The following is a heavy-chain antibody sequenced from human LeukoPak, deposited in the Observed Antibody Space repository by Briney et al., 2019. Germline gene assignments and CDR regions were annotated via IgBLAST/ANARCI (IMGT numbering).Heavy chain of an antibody. V-gene: IGHV3-48*01. CDR2: ISNTSGTI. CDR3: ASGRTVYYYYMDV. CDR1: GFPFSTYS. D-gene: IGHD2-8*01. J-gene: IGHJ6*03. Sequence: GGSLRLSCAASGFPFSTYSMNWVRLAPGKGLEWVSFISNTSGTIYYADSVKGRFTISRDNAKNSLYLQMNSLRAEDTAVYYCASGRTVYYYYMDVWGKGTTVTVSS.